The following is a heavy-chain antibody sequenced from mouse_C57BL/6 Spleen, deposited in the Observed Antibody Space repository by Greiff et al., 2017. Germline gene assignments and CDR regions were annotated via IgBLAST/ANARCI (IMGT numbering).Heavy chain of an antibody. J-gene: IGHJ2*01. CDR1: GYAFTNYL. Sequence: VKLQESGAELVRPGTSVKVSCKASGYAFTNYLIEWVKQRPGQGLEWIGVINPGSGGTNYNEKFKGKATLTADKSSSTAYMQLSSLTSEDSAVYFCARKGDSNYLDYWGQGTTLTVSS. V-gene: IGHV1-54*01. CDR2: INPGSGGT. D-gene: IGHD2-5*01. CDR3: ARKGDSNYLDY.